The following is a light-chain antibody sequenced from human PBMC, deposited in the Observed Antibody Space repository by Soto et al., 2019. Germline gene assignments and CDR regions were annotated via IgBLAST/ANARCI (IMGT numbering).Light chain of an antibody. CDR2: GVS. V-gene: IGKV3-15*01. CDR3: QQYNNWYT. CDR1: QSVSNN. J-gene: IGKJ2*01. Sequence: EVVLTQSPVTLSVSPGERATLSCRASQSVSNNLAWYQQKPGQAPRLLIYGVSTRATGIPARFSGSGSGTEFPLTISCLQSEGFAVYYCQQYNNWYTFGQGTKLEIK.